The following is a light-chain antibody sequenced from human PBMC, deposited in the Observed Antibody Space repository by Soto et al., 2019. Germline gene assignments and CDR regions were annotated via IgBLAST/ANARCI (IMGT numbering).Light chain of an antibody. CDR1: SSNIGAGYE. CDR3: QSYDSSLSASYV. CDR2: GNT. V-gene: IGLV1-40*01. J-gene: IGLJ1*01. Sequence: QPVLTQPPSVSGAPGQRVTISCTGSSSNIGAGYEVHWYQHLPGKAPKLLIYGNTNRPSGVPDRFSGSKSGTSASLAITGLQAEDEADESCQSYDSSLSASYVFGGGTKLTVL.